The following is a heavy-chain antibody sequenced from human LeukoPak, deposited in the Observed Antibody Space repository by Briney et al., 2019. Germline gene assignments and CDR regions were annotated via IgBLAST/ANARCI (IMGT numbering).Heavy chain of an antibody. J-gene: IGHJ4*02. Sequence: SETLSLTCTVSGGSISSYYWSWIRQPAGKGLEWIGRIYTSGSTNYNPSLKSRVTISVDTSKNQFSLKLSSVTAADTAVYYCASERGAYYDVLTGPFDYWGQGTLVTVSS. CDR1: GGSISSYY. CDR2: IYTSGST. CDR3: ASERGAYYDVLTGPFDY. V-gene: IGHV4-4*07. D-gene: IGHD3-9*01.